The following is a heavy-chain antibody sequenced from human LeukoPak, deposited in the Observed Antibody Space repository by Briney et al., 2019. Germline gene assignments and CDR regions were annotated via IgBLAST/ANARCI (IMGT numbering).Heavy chain of an antibody. CDR2: IYYSGST. CDR1: GGSISTYC. CDR3: AREEALGSGSFDY. V-gene: IGHV4-59*01. Sequence: PSETLSLTCTVSGGSISTYCWSWIRQPPGKGLGWIGYIYYSGSTSYNPSLKSRVTISVDTSKNQFSLKLSSVTAADTAVYYCAREEALGSGSFDYWGQGTLVTVSS. J-gene: IGHJ4*02. D-gene: IGHD1-26*01.